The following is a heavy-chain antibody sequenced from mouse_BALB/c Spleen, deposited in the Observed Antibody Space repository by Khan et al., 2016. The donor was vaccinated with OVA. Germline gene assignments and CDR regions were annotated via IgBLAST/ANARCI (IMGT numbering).Heavy chain of an antibody. D-gene: IGHD2-10*01. CDR3: ARQPYYHYNVMDY. V-gene: IGHV2-6-1*01. Sequence: QVQLMESGPGLVAPSQSLYITCTISGFSLTNYGVHWVRQPPGKGLEWLVVIWSDGSTTYNSALKSRLTISKDNSKSQVFLKMNSLQTDDTAMYFCARQPYYHYNVMDYWGQGTSVTVSS. CDR2: IWSDGST. J-gene: IGHJ4*01. CDR1: GFSLTNYG.